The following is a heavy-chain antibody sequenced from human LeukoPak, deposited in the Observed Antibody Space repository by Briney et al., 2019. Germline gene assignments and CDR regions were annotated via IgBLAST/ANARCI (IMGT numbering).Heavy chain of an antibody. D-gene: IGHD5/OR15-5a*01. CDR1: GGTFSSYA. CDR2: IIPIFGTA. CDR3: ARGPPLYDRGGFDY. V-gene: IGHV1-69*05. J-gene: IGHJ4*02. Sequence: SVKVSCKASGGTFSSYAISWVRQAPGQGVEWMGRIIPIFGTANYAQKFQGRVTITTDESTSTAYMELSSLRSEDTAVYYCARGPPLYDRGGFDYWGQGTLVTVSS.